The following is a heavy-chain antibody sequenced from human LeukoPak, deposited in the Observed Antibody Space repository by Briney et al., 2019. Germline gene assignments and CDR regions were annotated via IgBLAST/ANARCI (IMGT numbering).Heavy chain of an antibody. J-gene: IGHJ4*02. Sequence: PGGSLRLSCAASGFTFSGSAMHWVRQASGKGLEWVGRIRSKADSYATAYAASVKGRFTISRDDSKNTAYLQMNSLKTEDTAVYYCTRRSPGFGELLVSWGQGTLVTVSS. CDR3: TRRSPGFGELLVS. CDR2: IRSKADSYAT. D-gene: IGHD3-10*01. V-gene: IGHV3-73*01. CDR1: GFTFSGSA.